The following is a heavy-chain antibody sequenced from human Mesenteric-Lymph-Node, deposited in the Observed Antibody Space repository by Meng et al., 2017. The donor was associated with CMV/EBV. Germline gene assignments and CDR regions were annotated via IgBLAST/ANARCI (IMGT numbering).Heavy chain of an antibody. D-gene: IGHD6-19*01. V-gene: IGHV3-23*01. J-gene: IGHJ4*02. CDR3: AKDRTLYTSGWY. CDR2: ISGSGSST. CDR1: VFTFSGYA. Sequence: CAASVFTFSGYAMSWVRQAPGKGLEWVSTISGSGSSTYFADSVKGRFTISRDNSKNTLYLQMNSLRAEDTAVYYCAKDRTLYTSGWYWGQGTLVTVSS.